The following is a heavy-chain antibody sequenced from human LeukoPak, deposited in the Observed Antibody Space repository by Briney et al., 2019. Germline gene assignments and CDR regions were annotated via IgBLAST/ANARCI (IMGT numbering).Heavy chain of an antibody. CDR3: ARENGYSYGYYYYYGMDV. Sequence: GESLQISCQGSGYSFTSYWIGWVRQMPGKGLEWMGIIYPGDSDTRYSPSFQGQVTISADKSISTAYLQWSSLKASDTAMYYCARENGYSYGYYYYYGMDVWGQGTTVTVSS. CDR1: GYSFTSYW. J-gene: IGHJ6*02. CDR2: IYPGDSDT. D-gene: IGHD5-18*01. V-gene: IGHV5-51*01.